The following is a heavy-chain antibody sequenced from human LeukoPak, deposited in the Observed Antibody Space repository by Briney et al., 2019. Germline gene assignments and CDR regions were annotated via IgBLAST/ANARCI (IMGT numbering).Heavy chain of an antibody. CDR1: GFTFSSYA. CDR2: ISGSGGST. V-gene: IGHV3-23*01. J-gene: IGHJ4*02. Sequence: GGSLRLSCAASGFTFSSYAMSWVRQAPGKGLEWVSAISGSGGSTYYADSVKGRFTISRDNSKNTLYLQMNSLRAEDTAVYYCANPYYDILTGYYNVGDYWGQGTLVTVSS. CDR3: ANPYYDILTGYYNVGDY. D-gene: IGHD3-9*01.